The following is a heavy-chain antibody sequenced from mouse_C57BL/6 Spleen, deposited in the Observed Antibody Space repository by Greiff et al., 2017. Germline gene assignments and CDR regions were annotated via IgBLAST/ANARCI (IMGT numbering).Heavy chain of an antibody. V-gene: IGHV5-9*01. Sequence: DVKLVESGGGLVKPGGSLKLSCAASGFTFSSYTMSWVRQTPEKRLEWVATISGGGGNTYYPDSVKGRFTISRDNAKNTLYLQMSSLRSADTALYYCARHLGHFDYWGQGTTLTVSS. CDR1: GFTFSSYT. CDR2: ISGGGGNT. CDR3: ARHLGHFDY. D-gene: IGHD4-1*01. J-gene: IGHJ2*01.